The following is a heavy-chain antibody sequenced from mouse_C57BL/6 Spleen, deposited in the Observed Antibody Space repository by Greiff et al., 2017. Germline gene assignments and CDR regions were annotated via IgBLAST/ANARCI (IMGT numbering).Heavy chain of an antibody. CDR1: GYTFTSYW. Sequence: VQLVEPGADLVKPGASLKLSCKASGYTFTSYWMYWVKQRPGRGLEWIGRIDPNSGGTKYNDKIKSKVTLTVDKPPSTAYMQLSSLTSEDSAVYYCAGSLYYYGSQYYFDYWGQGTTLTVSS. CDR2: IDPNSGGT. CDR3: AGSLYYYGSQYYFDY. V-gene: IGHV1-72*01. J-gene: IGHJ2*01. D-gene: IGHD1-1*01.